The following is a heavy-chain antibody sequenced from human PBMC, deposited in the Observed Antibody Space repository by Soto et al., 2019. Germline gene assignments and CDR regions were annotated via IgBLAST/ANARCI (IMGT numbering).Heavy chain of an antibody. Sequence: QMQLAQSGPEVKKPGTSVKVSCKASGFTFTNSAIQWLRQARGQRLEWIGWIVVGSGHTDYAQKFQDRLTITRDLSTTTAYMELSSLRLEDTAVYYCAAVQGGGSTFHFWGQGTLVTVSS. CDR3: AAVQGGGSTFHF. CDR2: IVVGSGHT. D-gene: IGHD3-16*01. CDR1: GFTFTNSA. V-gene: IGHV1-58*02. J-gene: IGHJ4*02.